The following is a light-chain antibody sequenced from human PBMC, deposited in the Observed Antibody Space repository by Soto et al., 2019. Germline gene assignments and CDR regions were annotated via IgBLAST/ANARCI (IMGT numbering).Light chain of an antibody. CDR3: QQRSNWPLT. Sequence: EIVMTQSPATLSMFPGERATLSCRASQRVSSDLGWYQQKPGQAPRLLIYDASNRATGIPARFSGSGSGTDFSLTISSLDPEDFAVYYCQQRSNWPLTFGGGTKVDIK. J-gene: IGKJ4*01. CDR2: DAS. V-gene: IGKV3-11*01. CDR1: QRVSSD.